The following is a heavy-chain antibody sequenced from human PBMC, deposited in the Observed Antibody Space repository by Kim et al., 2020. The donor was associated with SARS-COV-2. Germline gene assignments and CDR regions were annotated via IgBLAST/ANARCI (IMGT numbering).Heavy chain of an antibody. Sequence: GGSLRLSCAASGFTFSSYAMHWVRQAPGKGLEWVAVISYDGSNKYYADSVKGRFTISRDNSKNTLYLQMNSLRAEDTAVYYCARVFGVVIGREFDYWGQGTLVTVSS. V-gene: IGHV3-30-3*01. CDR3: ARVFGVVIGREFDY. J-gene: IGHJ4*02. D-gene: IGHD3-3*01. CDR1: GFTFSSYA. CDR2: ISYDGSNK.